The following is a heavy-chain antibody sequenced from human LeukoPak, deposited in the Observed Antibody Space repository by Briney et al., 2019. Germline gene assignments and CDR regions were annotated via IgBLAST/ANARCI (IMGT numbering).Heavy chain of an antibody. Sequence: SETLSLTCAVYGGSFSGYYWGWIRQPPGKGLEWIGSIYYGGSSYYNPSLKSRITISVDTSKNQFSLKLTSVTAADTAVYYCARHHGFSSGWLNCWGQGTLVTVSS. CDR2: IYYGGSS. CDR3: ARHHGFSSGWLNC. J-gene: IGHJ4*02. CDR1: GGSFSGYY. D-gene: IGHD6-19*01. V-gene: IGHV4-39*01.